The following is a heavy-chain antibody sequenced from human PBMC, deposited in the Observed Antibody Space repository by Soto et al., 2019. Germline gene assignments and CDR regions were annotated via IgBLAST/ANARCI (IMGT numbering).Heavy chain of an antibody. CDR3: AWARGVVDNYYYYGMDV. D-gene: IGHD3-22*01. CDR1: GDSFRSYS. CDR2: FIPIFGTP. J-gene: IGHJ6*02. V-gene: IGHV1-69*01. Sequence: HVQLVQSGSEMKKPGSSVRVSCKASGDSFRSYSLSWVRQAPGQGLEWIGGFIPIFGTPKYAQKFQGRLTISADESTSIVSMDLSSLRSEDTAVYYCAWARGVVDNYYYYGMDVWGQGTTVTVSS.